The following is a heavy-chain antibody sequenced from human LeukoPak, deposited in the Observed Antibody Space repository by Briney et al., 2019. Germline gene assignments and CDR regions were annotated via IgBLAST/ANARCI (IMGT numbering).Heavy chain of an antibody. Sequence: SETLSLTCTVSGGSFSPYYWSWIRQPPGKGLEWIGYIYYTGSTTYNPSLDSRVTISLDTSRNQFSLKLNSVTAADTAVYYCAKSNGYGLVDIWGQGTMVTVSS. CDR2: IYYTGST. J-gene: IGHJ3*02. V-gene: IGHV4-59*12. CDR1: GGSFSPYY. CDR3: AKSNGYGLVDI. D-gene: IGHD3-10*01.